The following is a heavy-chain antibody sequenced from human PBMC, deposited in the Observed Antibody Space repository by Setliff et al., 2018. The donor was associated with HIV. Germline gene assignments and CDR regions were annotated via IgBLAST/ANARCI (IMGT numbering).Heavy chain of an antibody. Sequence: PGGSLRLSCAASGFTFSNYAMNWVRQAPGEGLEWVSSISSSSSYIYYADSVKGRFTISRDNAKNSLYLQMNSLGAEDTAVYYCASPYSGSYYPPEHLPHYGMDVWGQGTTVTVSS. CDR1: GFTFSNYA. CDR2: ISSSSSYI. J-gene: IGHJ6*02. D-gene: IGHD1-26*01. CDR3: ASPYSGSYYPPEHLPHYGMDV. V-gene: IGHV3-21*01.